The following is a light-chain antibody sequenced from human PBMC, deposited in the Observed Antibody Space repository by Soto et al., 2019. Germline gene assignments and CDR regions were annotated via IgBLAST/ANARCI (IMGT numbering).Light chain of an antibody. CDR1: QSINNW. CDR2: KAS. J-gene: IGKJ1*01. V-gene: IGKV1-5*03. CDR3: QQYYILWT. Sequence: DIQMTQSPSTLSASVGDRVTITCRTSQSINNWLAWYQQKPGKAPKLLIYKASNLESGVPSRFSGSGSGTEFTLTISSPQPDDFAAYYCQQYYILWTFGQGTKVEIK.